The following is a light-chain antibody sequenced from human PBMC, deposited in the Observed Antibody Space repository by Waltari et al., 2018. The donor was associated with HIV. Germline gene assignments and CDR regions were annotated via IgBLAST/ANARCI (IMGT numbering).Light chain of an antibody. J-gene: IGLJ2*01. CDR3: SSYTATKILV. V-gene: IGLV2-14*03. Sequence: QSALTQPASVSGSPGQSITISCTGTNSDIGTYNYVHWYQQQSGKAPRLLISEVNNRPSGVSNRFSGSKAGNTASLSISGLQAEDEGKYYCSSYTATKILVFGGGTDVTVL. CDR1: NSDIGTYNY. CDR2: EVN.